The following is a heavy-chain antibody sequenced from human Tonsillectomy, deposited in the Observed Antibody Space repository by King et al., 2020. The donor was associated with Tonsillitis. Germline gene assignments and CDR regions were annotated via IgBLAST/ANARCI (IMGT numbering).Heavy chain of an antibody. V-gene: IGHV5-51*01. Sequence: VQLVESGAEVKKPGESLKISCKGSGYSFTSYWIGWVRQMPGKGLEWMGIIYPGDSDIIYSPLFQGQVTISADKSIRTAYLQWSSLKASYTAMYYCARPRHCGGDCYSHYYFDYWGQGTLVTVSS. CDR1: GYSFTSYW. J-gene: IGHJ4*02. CDR2: IYPGDSDI. D-gene: IGHD2-21*02. CDR3: ARPRHCGGDCYSHYYFDY.